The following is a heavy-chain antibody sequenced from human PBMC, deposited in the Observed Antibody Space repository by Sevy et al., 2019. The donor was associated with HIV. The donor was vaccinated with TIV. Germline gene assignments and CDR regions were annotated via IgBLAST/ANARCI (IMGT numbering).Heavy chain of an antibody. J-gene: IGHJ3*02. CDR1: GFSFTSTW. CDR2: IREDGGLK. V-gene: IGHV3-7*01. Sequence: GGSLRLSCAASGFSFTSTWMVWVRQAPGKGLEWLANIREDGGLKNYADSVKGRFTISRDNAKNSLYLQMDSLSPEDTAVYYCARDPGYSSLDIWGQGTMVTVSS. D-gene: IGHD6-13*01. CDR3: ARDPGYSSLDI.